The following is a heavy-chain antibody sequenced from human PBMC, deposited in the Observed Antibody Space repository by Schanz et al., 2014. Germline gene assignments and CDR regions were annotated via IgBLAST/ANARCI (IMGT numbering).Heavy chain of an antibody. CDR2: IGVDGTTT. J-gene: IGHJ4*02. CDR1: GFTFSTHA. D-gene: IGHD1-1*01. Sequence: EVQLLESGGGLIQPGGSLRLSCAASGFTFSTHAMSWVRQAPGKGLEWVSVIGVDGTTTYYADSVKGRFTISRDNSKNTLYLEMNSLRAEDTALYYCARDRRNADLDYWGQGTLVTVCS. V-gene: IGHV3-23*01. CDR3: ARDRRNADLDY.